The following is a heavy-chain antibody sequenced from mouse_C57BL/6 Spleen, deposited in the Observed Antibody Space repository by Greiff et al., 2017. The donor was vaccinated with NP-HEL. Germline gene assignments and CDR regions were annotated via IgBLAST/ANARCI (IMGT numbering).Heavy chain of an antibody. CDR3: ARSDHYDEGGSYAMDY. CDR2: IFPGSGST. V-gene: IGHV1-75*01. CDR1: GYTFTDYY. J-gene: IGHJ4*01. D-gene: IGHD1-2*01. Sequence: QVQLQQSGPELVKPGASVKISCKASGYTFTDYYINWVKQRPGQGLEWIGWIFPGSGSTYYIEKFKGKATLTVDKSSSTAYMLLSSLTSEDSAVYFCARSDHYDEGGSYAMDYWGQGTSVTVSS.